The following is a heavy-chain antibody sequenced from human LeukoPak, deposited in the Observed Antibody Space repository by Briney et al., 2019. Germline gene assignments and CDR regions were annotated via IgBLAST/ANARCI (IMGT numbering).Heavy chain of an antibody. V-gene: IGHV1-2*06. CDR1: GYTFTCYY. CDR3: TRESGSYHGNDY. D-gene: IGHD1-26*01. J-gene: IGHJ4*02. CDR2: INPNNGAT. Sequence: ASVKVSCKASGYTFTCYYMHWVRQAPGQGLEWMGRINPNNGATNYAQKLQGRVTITGDTSIGTAYMELSSLRSDDTAVYYCTRESGSYHGNDYWGQGTLVTVSS.